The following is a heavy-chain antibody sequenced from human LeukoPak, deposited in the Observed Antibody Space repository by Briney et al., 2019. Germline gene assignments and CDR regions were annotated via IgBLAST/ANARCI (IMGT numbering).Heavy chain of an antibody. CDR1: GFSFRSYA. D-gene: IGHD2-2*01. V-gene: IGHV3-23*01. Sequence: PGGSLRLSCAASGFSFRSYAMNWVRQSPGKGLEWVSTISGSGVTTSYADSVKGRFTISRDNSKNTLYLQMDSLRAEDTAVYYCARESTSWYFDLWGRGTLVTVSS. CDR2: ISGSGVTT. J-gene: IGHJ2*01. CDR3: ARESTSWYFDL.